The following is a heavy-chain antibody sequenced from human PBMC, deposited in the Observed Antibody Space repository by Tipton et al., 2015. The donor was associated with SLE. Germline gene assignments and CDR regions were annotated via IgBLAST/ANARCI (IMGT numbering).Heavy chain of an antibody. Sequence: LSLTCAVSGYSISSGYYWGWIRQAPGKGLEWVSYISGTSSTIQYADSVKGRFTISRDNAKKSVFLQMNSLRDDDTAMYYCARDSYYDSSGYHLAFDVWGQGILVTVS. J-gene: IGHJ3*01. D-gene: IGHD3-22*01. V-gene: IGHV3-11*04. CDR1: GYSISSGYY. CDR3: ARDSYYDSSGYHLAFDV. CDR2: ISGTSSTI.